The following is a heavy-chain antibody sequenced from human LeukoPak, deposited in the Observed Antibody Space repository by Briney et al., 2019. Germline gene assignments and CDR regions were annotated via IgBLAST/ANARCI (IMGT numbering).Heavy chain of an antibody. CDR1: GGAISTAGYY. CDR3: ARDQSGSGSYTDDYYAMDV. J-gene: IGHJ6*04. Sequence: SQTLSLTCSVSGGAISTAGYYWSWIRQHPGKGLEWIGYIYYSENTYYNPSLKSRVTISVDTSKNQFSLKLSSVTAADTAIYYCARDQSGSGSYTDDYYAMDVWGRGTTVTVSS. D-gene: IGHD3-10*01. V-gene: IGHV4-31*03. CDR2: IYYSENT.